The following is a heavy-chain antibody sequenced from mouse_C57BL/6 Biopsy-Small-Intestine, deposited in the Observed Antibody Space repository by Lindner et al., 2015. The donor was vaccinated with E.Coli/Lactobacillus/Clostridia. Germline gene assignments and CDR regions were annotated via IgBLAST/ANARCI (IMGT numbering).Heavy chain of an antibody. Sequence: SVKVSCKAPGYGLSELYMHWVRQAPGEGLVWMGGFDFEEGQVKYAQKFQDRVTVTADKSTDTAYMELSSLRSDDTAVYYCAASLYYVFWSSYLHSWGQGTLVTVSS. V-gene: IGHV14-2*02. CDR1: GYGLSELY. D-gene: IGHD1-1*01. CDR3: AASLYYVFWSSYLHS. J-gene: IGHJ4*01. CDR2: FDFEEGQV.